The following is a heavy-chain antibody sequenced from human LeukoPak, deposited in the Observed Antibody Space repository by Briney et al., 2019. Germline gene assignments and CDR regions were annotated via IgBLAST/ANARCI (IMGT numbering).Heavy chain of an antibody. Sequence: SVNVSCKASGGTFSSYAISWVRQAPGQGLEWMGRIIPILGIANYAQKFQSRVTITADKSTSTAYMELSSLRSEDTAVYYCARVSSFDYGDFTFDYWGQGTLVTVSS. CDR3: ARVSSFDYGDFTFDY. CDR1: GGTFSSYA. V-gene: IGHV1-69*04. J-gene: IGHJ4*02. CDR2: IIPILGIA. D-gene: IGHD4-17*01.